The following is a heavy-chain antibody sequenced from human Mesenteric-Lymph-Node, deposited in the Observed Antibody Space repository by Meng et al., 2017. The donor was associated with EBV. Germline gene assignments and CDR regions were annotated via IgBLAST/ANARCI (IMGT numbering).Heavy chain of an antibody. CDR1: GYTFINNA. D-gene: IGHD2-2*02. V-gene: IGHV1-3*04. J-gene: IGHJ5*01. Sequence: QSQLLQSGDEVRKLGATVKFSCKASGYTFINNAIQWVRQAPGQRLEWMGWLNNAQGNTKYSQKFQDRVTITRDTSASTAYMEMRSLRSEDTAVYYCARVSCSSISCYTLDSWGQGTLVTVSS. CDR3: ARVSCSSISCYTLDS. CDR2: LNNAQGNT.